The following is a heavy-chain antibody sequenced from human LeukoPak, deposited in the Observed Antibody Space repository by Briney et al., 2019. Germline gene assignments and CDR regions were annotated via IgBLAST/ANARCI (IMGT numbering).Heavy chain of an antibody. CDR3: AGTRGYSYGRLGY. CDR2: INHSGST. D-gene: IGHD5-18*01. CDR1: GGSFSGYY. J-gene: IGHJ4*02. V-gene: IGHV4-34*01. Sequence: SETLSLTCAVYGGSFSGYYWSWIRQPPGKGLEWIGEINHSGSTNYNPSLKSRVTISVDTSKNRFSLKLSSVTAADTAVYYCAGTRGYSYGRLGYWGQGTLVTVSS.